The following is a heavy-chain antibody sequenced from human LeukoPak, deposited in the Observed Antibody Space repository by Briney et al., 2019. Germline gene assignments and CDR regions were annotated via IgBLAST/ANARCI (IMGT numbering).Heavy chain of an antibody. CDR1: GFTFSSYG. V-gene: IGHV3-30*02. J-gene: IGHJ3*02. CDR3: AKDPTDTIVVVPAAHHGDAFDI. D-gene: IGHD2-2*01. Sequence: GGSLRLSCAASGFTFSSYGMHWVRQAPGKGLEWVAFIRYDGSNKYYADSVKGRFTISRDNSKNTLYLQMNSLRAEDTAVYYCAKDPTDTIVVVPAAHHGDAFDIWGQGTMVTVSS. CDR2: IRYDGSNK.